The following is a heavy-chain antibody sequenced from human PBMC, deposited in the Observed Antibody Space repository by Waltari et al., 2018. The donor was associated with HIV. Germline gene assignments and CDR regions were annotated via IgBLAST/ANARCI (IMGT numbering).Heavy chain of an antibody. CDR1: WPNKSGNFN. Sequence: QVLQQYAGPGRVKSSQLMAHTCHVPCWPNKSGNFNWSRFLPPSGKGLELIGRIYTSGTTNYNPTLESRVPISVDTSRNQFSLKLRSVTAADTAVYYCARAYYDFWSGTGSSGNWFDPWGQGTLVTVSS. D-gene: IGHD3-3*01. J-gene: IGHJ5*02. CDR2: IYTSGTT. V-gene: IGHV4-61*02. CDR3: ARAYYDFWSGTGSSGNWFDP.